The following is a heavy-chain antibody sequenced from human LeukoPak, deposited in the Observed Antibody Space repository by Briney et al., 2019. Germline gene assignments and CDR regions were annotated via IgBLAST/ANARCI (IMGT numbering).Heavy chain of an antibody. Sequence: PGASLRLSCAASGLTFSSYAMSWVRQAPGKGLEWVSVISGSGGNTYYADSVKGRFTISRDNSKNTLYLQMNSLRAEDTAIYYCAKDGKGAPVAGTGYFDYWGQGTLVTVSS. D-gene: IGHD6-19*01. CDR1: GLTFSSYA. V-gene: IGHV3-23*01. CDR3: AKDGKGAPVAGTGYFDY. J-gene: IGHJ4*02. CDR2: ISGSGGNT.